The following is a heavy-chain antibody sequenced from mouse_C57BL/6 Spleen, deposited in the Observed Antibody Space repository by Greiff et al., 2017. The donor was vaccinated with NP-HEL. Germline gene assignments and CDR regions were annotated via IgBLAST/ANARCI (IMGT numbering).Heavy chain of an antibody. J-gene: IGHJ2*01. V-gene: IGHV3-6*01. Sequence: EVQLQESGPGLVKPSQSLSLTCSVTGYSITSGYYWNWIRQFPGNKLEWMGYISYDGSNNYNPSLKNRISITRDTSKNQFFLKLNSVTTEDTATYYCARERESVDFDYWGKGTTLTVSS. CDR3: ARERESVDFDY. CDR2: ISYDGSN. CDR1: GYSITSGYY.